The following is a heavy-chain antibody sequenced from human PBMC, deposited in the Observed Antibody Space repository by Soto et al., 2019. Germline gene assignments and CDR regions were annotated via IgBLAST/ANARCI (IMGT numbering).Heavy chain of an antibody. CDR3: ARVGSGSYYKWFYKHLYYYYYYGMDV. D-gene: IGHD3-10*01. J-gene: IGHJ6*02. Sequence: SETLSLTCTVSGGSISSGDYYWSWIRQPPGKGLEWIGYIYYSGSTYYNPSLKSRVTISVDTSKNQFSLKLSSVTAADTAVYYCARVGSGSYYKWFYKHLYYYYYYGMDVWGQGTTVTVS. CDR2: IYYSGST. CDR1: GGSISSGDYY. V-gene: IGHV4-30-4*01.